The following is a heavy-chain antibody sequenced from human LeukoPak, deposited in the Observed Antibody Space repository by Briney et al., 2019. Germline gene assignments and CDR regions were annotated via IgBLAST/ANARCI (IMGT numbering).Heavy chain of an antibody. Sequence: LPGGSLRLSCAASGFTFSSYAMSWVRQAPGKGLEWVSAISGSGGSTYYADSVKGRFTISRDNAKNSLYLQMNSLRAEDTAVYYCARHNSYSSGSTGYWGQGTLVTVSS. CDR1: GFTFSSYA. CDR3: ARHNSYSSGSTGY. J-gene: IGHJ4*02. V-gene: IGHV3-23*01. D-gene: IGHD6-19*01. CDR2: ISGSGGST.